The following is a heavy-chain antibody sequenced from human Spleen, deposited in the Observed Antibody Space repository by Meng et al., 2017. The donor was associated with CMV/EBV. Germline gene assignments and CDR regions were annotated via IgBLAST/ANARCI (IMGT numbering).Heavy chain of an antibody. CDR3: ARQRGLGTYYYYYGMDV. CDR2: IYPDDSDT. CDR1: GYSFASYW. D-gene: IGHD1-1*01. J-gene: IGHJ6*02. V-gene: IGHV5-51*01. Sequence: GESLKISCKGSGYSFASYWIGWVRQMPGRGLEWMAIIYPDDSDTRYSPSFQGQVTISADKSISTAYPQWSSLKASDTAMYYCARQRGLGTYYYYYGMDVWGQGTTVTVSS.